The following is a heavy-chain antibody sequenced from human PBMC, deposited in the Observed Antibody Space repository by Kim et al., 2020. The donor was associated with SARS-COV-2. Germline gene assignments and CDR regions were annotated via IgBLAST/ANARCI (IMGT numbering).Heavy chain of an antibody. Sequence: GGSLRLSCVASGFTFDISAMSWVRQAPGKGLEWVSVICGGGGNKFYADSVRGRFTIFRDNSKNTLFLQMNSLRDEDTALYYCAKVVVVDDCNYNYYYGVDVWDQGTAVPVSS. D-gene: IGHD2-21*01. J-gene: IGHJ6*02. CDR2: ICGGGGNK. CDR3: AKVVVVDDCNYNYYYGVDV. V-gene: IGHV3-23*01. CDR1: GFTFDISA.